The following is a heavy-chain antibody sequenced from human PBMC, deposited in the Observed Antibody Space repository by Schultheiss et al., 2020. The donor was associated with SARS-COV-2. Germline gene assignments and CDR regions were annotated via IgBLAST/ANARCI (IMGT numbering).Heavy chain of an antibody. Sequence: SETLSLTCTVSGGSISSYYWSWIRQPPGKGLEWIGYIYYSGSTNYNPSLKSRVTISVDTSKNQFSLKLSSVTAADTAVYYCARGGGRGYGDLDYWGQGTLVTVS. V-gene: IGHV4-59*12. CDR3: ARGGGRGYGDLDY. CDR2: IYYSGST. CDR1: GGSISSYY. J-gene: IGHJ4*02. D-gene: IGHD4-17*01.